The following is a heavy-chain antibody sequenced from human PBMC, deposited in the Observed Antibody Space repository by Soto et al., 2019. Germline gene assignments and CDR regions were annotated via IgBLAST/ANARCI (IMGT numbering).Heavy chain of an antibody. V-gene: IGHV3-15*07. CDR3: TSAGQYCTSTTCKAY. J-gene: IGHJ4*02. Sequence: SGGSLRLSCTASGFGFTNSWMNWDRQAPGKGLEWVGRIKSKNDGGTTDYAAPVQGRFTISRDDSKTTIYLQMNSLKTEDTAVYYCTSAGQYCTSTTCKAYWGQGTPVTVSS. CDR1: GFGFTNSW. D-gene: IGHD2-2*01. CDR2: IKSKNDGGTT.